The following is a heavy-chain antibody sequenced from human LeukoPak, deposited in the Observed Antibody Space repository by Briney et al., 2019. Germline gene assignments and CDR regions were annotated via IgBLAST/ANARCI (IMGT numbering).Heavy chain of an antibody. CDR2: ICTAGDT. Sequence: GGSLRLSCAASGFTFSSYDMHWVRQATGKGLEWVSAICTAGDTYYPGSVKGRFTISRENAKNSLYLQMNSLRAGDTAVYYCARSAEGQGYYYDSSGLGAFDIWGQGTLVTVSS. J-gene: IGHJ4*02. D-gene: IGHD3-22*01. CDR3: ARSAEGQGYYYDSSGLGAFDI. CDR1: GFTFSSYD. V-gene: IGHV3-13*01.